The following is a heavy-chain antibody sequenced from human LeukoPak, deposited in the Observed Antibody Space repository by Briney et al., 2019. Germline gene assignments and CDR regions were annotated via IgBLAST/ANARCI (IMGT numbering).Heavy chain of an antibody. J-gene: IGHJ4*02. CDR1: GVSISSSSYY. CDR3: ARSLQWLVQIYFDY. V-gene: IGHV4-39*01. CDR2: IYYSGST. Sequence: SETLSLTCTVSGVSISSSSYYWGWIRQPPGKGLEWIVSIYYSGSTYYNPSLKSRVTISVDTSKNQFSLKLSSVTAADTAVYYCARSLQWLVQIYFDYWGQGTLVTVSS. D-gene: IGHD6-19*01.